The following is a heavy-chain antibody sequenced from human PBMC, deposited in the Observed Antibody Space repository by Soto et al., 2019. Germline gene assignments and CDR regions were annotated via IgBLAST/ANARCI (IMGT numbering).Heavy chain of an antibody. CDR3: ARVKSSGYHNGFDL. D-gene: IGHD3-22*01. CDR1: GFSFISCG. CDR2: ISAYNGNT. J-gene: IGHJ5*02. Sequence: SAKASWKASGFSFISCGLSSLRHEPGQGLEWMGWISAYNGNTNYAQKLQGRVTMTTDTSTSTAYMELRSLRSDDTAVYYCARVKSSGYHNGFDLWGQGTLVIVSS. V-gene: IGHV1-18*01.